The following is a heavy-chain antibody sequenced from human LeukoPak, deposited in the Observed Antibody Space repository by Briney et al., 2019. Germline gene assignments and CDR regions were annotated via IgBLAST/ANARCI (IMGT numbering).Heavy chain of an antibody. CDR2: IQKDGSEK. Sequence: PGGSLRLSCAASGFTFSTYWMHWVRQAPGKGLEWVGNIQKDGSEKNYMDSVKGRFTISRDNARNSLYLQMNSLRAEDTAVYYCARDSGNSGYDVNDYWGQGTQVTVSS. D-gene: IGHD5-12*01. J-gene: IGHJ4*02. V-gene: IGHV3-7*01. CDR3: ARDSGNSGYDVNDY. CDR1: GFTFSTYW.